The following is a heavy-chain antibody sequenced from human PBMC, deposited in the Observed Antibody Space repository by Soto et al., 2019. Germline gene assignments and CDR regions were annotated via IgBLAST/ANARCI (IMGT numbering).Heavy chain of an antibody. CDR3: AREDRDRETGLVPAAIDGMDV. J-gene: IGHJ6*02. CDR1: GGTFSRYS. Sequence: QVQLVQSGAEVKKPGSSVKVSCKASGGTFSRYSITWVRQAPGHGLEWIGRIIPIFGIASYAQKFQGRVTITADDSTSTAYMELSSLRSDDTAVYYCAREDRDRETGLVPAAIDGMDVWGQGTIVTVSS. CDR2: IIPIFGIA. V-gene: IGHV1-69*08. D-gene: IGHD2-2*01.